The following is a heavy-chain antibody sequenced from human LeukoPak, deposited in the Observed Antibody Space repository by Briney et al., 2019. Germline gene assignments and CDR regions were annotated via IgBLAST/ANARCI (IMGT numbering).Heavy chain of an antibody. D-gene: IGHD2-15*01. J-gene: IGHJ5*02. CDR1: GFTFSSYW. Sequence: PGGSLRLSCAASGFTFSSYWMHWVRQAPGKGLVWVSRINSDGSSTSYADSVKGRFTISRDNAKNTLYLQMNSLRAEDTAVYYCASLHRYCSGGSCQGNWFDPWGQGTLVTVSS. CDR3: ASLHRYCSGGSCQGNWFDP. CDR2: INSDGSST. V-gene: IGHV3-74*01.